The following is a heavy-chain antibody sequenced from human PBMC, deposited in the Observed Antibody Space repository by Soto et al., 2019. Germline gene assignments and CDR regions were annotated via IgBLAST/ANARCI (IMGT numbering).Heavy chain of an antibody. CDR2: IWHDGNNK. CDR3: ASDLVGASDSYGLDV. V-gene: IGHV3-33*01. J-gene: IGHJ6*02. D-gene: IGHD1-26*01. CDR1: GFTFSSYE. Sequence: TXGSLRLSCSASGFTFSSYEMHWVRQAPGKGLEWVAIIWHDGNNKYYADSVRGRFIISRDNSKNRLYLQMNSLRAEDTAVYYCASDLVGASDSYGLDVWGQGTPVTVSS.